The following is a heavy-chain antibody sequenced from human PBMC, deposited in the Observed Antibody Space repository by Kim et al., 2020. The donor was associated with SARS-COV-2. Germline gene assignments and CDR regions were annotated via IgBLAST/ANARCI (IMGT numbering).Heavy chain of an antibody. Sequence: EEAWTGRFTISRDNSKNTLYLQMNRRRAEDTAVYYCAKTGYSGYVLDYWGQGTLVTVSS. J-gene: IGHJ4*02. D-gene: IGHD5-12*01. V-gene: IGHV3-30*02. CDR3: AKTGYSGYVLDY.